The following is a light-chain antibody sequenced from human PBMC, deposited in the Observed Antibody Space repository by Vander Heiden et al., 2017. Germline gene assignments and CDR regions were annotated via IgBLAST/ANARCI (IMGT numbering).Light chain of an antibody. V-gene: IGLV2-8*01. CDR3: SSYAGSNNLV. CDR1: SSDGGGYNY. Sequence: QSAMTQPPSASGSPGQSVTISCTGNSSDGGGYNYVHWYQPHPGKAPNHMIYEVSKRPSGVPDRFSGSKSGNTPYLTVSGLQAEDEADYYCSSYAGSNNLVFGGGTKLTVL. CDR2: EVS. J-gene: IGLJ3*02.